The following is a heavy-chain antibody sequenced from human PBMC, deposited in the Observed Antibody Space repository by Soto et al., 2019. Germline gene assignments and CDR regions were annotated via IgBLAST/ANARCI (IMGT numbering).Heavy chain of an antibody. CDR3: TKARCSGDSCYVPDY. D-gene: IGHD2-21*01. CDR1: GFTFIIYT. Sequence: GGSLRLSCAASGFTFIIYTMAWVRQAPGKGLEWVSSISGSGGSPNYADSVQGRFTISRDNSKNTFFLQMNSLRTEDTATYYCTKARCSGDSCYVPDYWGHGILVTVSS. CDR2: ISGSGGSP. V-gene: IGHV3-23*01. J-gene: IGHJ4*01.